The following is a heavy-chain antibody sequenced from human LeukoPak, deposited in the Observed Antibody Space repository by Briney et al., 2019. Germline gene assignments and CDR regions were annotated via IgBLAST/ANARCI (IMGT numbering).Heavy chain of an antibody. Sequence: TLSLTCTVSGGSISSYYWSWIRQPPGKGLEWIGYIYYSGSTNYNPSLKSRVTISVDTSKNQFSLKLSSVTAADTAVYYCARHTPYYYGSGSYYFDSWGQGTRVTVPS. CDR3: ARHTPYYYGSGSYYFDS. D-gene: IGHD3-10*01. V-gene: IGHV4-59*08. J-gene: IGHJ4*02. CDR1: GGSISSYY. CDR2: IYYSGST.